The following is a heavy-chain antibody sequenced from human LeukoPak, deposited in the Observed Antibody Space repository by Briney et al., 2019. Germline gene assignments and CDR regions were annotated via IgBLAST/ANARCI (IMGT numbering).Heavy chain of an antibody. D-gene: IGHD4-11*01. CDR3: TRLSSLSTTVFSDTFDF. Sequence: PGGSLRLSCAASGFTFSSYWMSWVRQAPGKGLEWVANIKQDGSEKYYVDPVKGRFTISRDNAKNSLFLHMNSLTAEDTAVYYCTRLSSLSTTVFSDTFDFWGQGTLVSVSS. CDR1: GFTFSSYW. V-gene: IGHV3-7*01. CDR2: IKQDGSEK. J-gene: IGHJ5*01.